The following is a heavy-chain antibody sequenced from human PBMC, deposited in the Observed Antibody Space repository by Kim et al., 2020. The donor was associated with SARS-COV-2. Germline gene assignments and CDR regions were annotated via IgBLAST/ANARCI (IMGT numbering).Heavy chain of an antibody. CDR2: IRSKANSYAT. J-gene: IGHJ3*02. D-gene: IGHD1-1*01. Sequence: GGSLRLSCAASGFTFSGSAMHWVRQASGKGLEWVGRIRSKANSYATKYAASVKGRITISRDDSKTTAYLQMNSLKTEDTAVYYCTRVPGTTLAFCDTFDIWGQGTMVTVSS. CDR3: TRVPGTTLAFCDTFDI. CDR1: GFTFSGSA. V-gene: IGHV3-73*01.